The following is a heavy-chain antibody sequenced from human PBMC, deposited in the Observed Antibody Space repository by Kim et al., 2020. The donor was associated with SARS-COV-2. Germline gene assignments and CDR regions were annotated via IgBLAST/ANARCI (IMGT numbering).Heavy chain of an antibody. V-gene: IGHV5-51*01. J-gene: IGHJ2*01. Sequence: PSFQGQVTISADKSISTAYLQWSSLKASDTAMYYCARLPMVRGVSWYFDLWGRGTLVTVSS. CDR3: ARLPMVRGVSWYFDL. D-gene: IGHD3-10*01.